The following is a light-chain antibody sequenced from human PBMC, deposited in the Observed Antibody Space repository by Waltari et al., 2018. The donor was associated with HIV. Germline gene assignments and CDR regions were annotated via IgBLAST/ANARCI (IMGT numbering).Light chain of an antibody. V-gene: IGKV3-20*01. Sequence: IVLTQSPGTLSLSQGERATLSCRASQSVSNSYLVWYQQQPGQAPRLLIYGASSRATGIPDRFGGSGSGTDFTLTISRLEPEDFAVYYCQQYGSSPVTFGGGTKVEIK. CDR1: QSVSNSY. CDR3: QQYGSSPVT. CDR2: GAS. J-gene: IGKJ4*01.